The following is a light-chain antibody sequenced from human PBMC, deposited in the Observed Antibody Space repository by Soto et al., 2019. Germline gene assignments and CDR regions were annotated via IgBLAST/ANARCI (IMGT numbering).Light chain of an antibody. CDR2: GAS. CDR1: QSVSMK. V-gene: IGKV3-15*01. J-gene: IGKJ4*01. Sequence: EIVMTQSPATLSVSPGERATLSCRASQSVSMKLAWYQQKPGQAPMLLIYGASNRATAIPARFSGSGSGTEFTLTISSLQSEDFAVYYCQQSSNWPQVTFGGGTKLDIK. CDR3: QQSSNWPQVT.